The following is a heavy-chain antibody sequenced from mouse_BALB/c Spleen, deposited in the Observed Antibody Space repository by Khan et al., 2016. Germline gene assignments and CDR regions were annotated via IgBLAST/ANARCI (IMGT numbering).Heavy chain of an antibody. CDR1: GDSITSGY. D-gene: IGHD2-14*01. J-gene: IGHJ3*01. CDR2: INYSGNT. CDR3: ARSIRNDTWFAY. Sequence: EVQLQESGPSLVKPSQTLSLTCSVTGDSITSGYWNWIRKFPGNKLEYMGYINYSGNTYYNPVLKSRISISRDKSKSQHYLQLISVTTEDTATYYCARSIRNDTWFAYWGQGTLVTVSA. V-gene: IGHV3-8*02.